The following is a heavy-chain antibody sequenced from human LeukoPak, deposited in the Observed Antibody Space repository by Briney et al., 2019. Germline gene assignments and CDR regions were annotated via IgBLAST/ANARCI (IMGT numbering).Heavy chain of an antibody. Sequence: PGGSLRLSCAASGFSFSKYSMSWVRQAPGKGLEWVSSIGSSGDNAYYADSVKGRFTISRDNSKNTLSLQMNSLRADDTAVYYCAKGGGSYSSGWYYDYWGQGTLVTVSS. D-gene: IGHD6-19*01. CDR3: AKGGGSYSSGWYYDY. CDR2: IGSSGDNA. CDR1: GFSFSKYS. J-gene: IGHJ4*02. V-gene: IGHV3-23*01.